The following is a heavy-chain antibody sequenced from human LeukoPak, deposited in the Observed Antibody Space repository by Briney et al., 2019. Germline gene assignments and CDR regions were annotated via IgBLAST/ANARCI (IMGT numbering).Heavy chain of an antibody. V-gene: IGHV3-74*01. CDR2: INTDGSST. D-gene: IGHD2-15*01. J-gene: IGHJ5*02. CDR3: ARNGLVVVVAATGWFDP. Sequence: PGGSLRLSCAASGFTFSSYWMHWVRQAPGKGLVWVSRINTDGSSTSYADSVKGRFTISRDNAKNTLYLQMNSLRAEDTAVYYCARNGLVVVVAATGWFDPWGQGTLVTVSS. CDR1: GFTFSSYW.